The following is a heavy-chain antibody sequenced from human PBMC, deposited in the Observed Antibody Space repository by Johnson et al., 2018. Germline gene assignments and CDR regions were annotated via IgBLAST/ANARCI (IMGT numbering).Heavy chain of an antibody. V-gene: IGHV3-30*18. D-gene: IGHD3-10*01. CDR2: ISYDGSNK. J-gene: IGHJ3*02. CDR3: AKDLILLYPGGAYGAFDI. Sequence: QVQLVQSGGGLVQPGGSXRLTCAASGFTFDDYGMSWVRQAPGKGLEWVAVISYDGSNKYYADSVKGRFTISRDNSKNTLSLQMNSLRVEDTAVYYCAKDLILLYPGGAYGAFDIWGQGTMVTVSS. CDR1: GFTFDDYG.